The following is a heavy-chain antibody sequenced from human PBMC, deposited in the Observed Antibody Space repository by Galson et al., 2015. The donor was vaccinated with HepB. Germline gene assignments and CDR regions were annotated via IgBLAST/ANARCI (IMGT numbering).Heavy chain of an antibody. Sequence: QSGAEVKKPGESLRISCEGSGYSLSNYWISWVRQMPGKGLEWMGRIDPGDSDTNYSPSFQGHVTISADKSISTAYLQWGSLKASDPAIYYCASLRYSSGWYYFEQWGQGTLVTVSS. V-gene: IGHV5-10-1*01. J-gene: IGHJ4*02. CDR2: IDPGDSDT. D-gene: IGHD6-19*01. CDR1: GYSLSNYW. CDR3: ASLRYSSGWYYFEQ.